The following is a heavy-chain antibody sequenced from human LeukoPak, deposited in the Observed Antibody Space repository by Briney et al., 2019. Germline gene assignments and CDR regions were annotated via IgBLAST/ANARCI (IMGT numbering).Heavy chain of an antibody. CDR2: ISGSGGST. V-gene: IGHV3-23*01. D-gene: IGHD2-21*01. J-gene: IGHJ4*02. CDR1: GFTFSSYA. CDR3: ARVGSGDTYLPDY. Sequence: GESLRLSCAASGFTFSSYAMSWVRQAPGKGLEWVSAISGSGGSTYYADAVKGRFTVSRDNAKNSLYLQMDTLRAEDTAVYYCARVGSGDTYLPDYWGQGTLVTVSS.